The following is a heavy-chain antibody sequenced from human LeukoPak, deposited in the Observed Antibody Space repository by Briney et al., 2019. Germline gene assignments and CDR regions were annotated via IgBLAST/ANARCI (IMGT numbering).Heavy chain of an antibody. CDR2: MYHIAIT. V-gene: IGHV4-59*01. CDR3: ARDRPAGTKLLYFYGSGTSGFDP. CDR1: GDSIDRSY. Sequence: EASETLSLTCTVSGDSIDRSYWSWIRQPPGKGLEWIGNMYHIAITNYNPSLKSRVSMSIDMSKNQFSLKLRSVTTADTAVYYCARDRPAGTKLLYFYGSGTSGFDPWGQGTLVTVSS. D-gene: IGHD3-10*01. J-gene: IGHJ5*02.